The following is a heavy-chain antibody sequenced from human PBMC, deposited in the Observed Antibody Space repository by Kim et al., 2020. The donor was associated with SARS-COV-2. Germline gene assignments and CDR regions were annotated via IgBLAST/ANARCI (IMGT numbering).Heavy chain of an antibody. J-gene: IGHJ3*02. V-gene: IGHV4-39*01. CDR1: GGSISSSSYY. Sequence: SETLSLTCTVSGGSISSSSYYWGWIRQPPGKGLEWIGSIYYSGSTYYNPSLKSRVTISVDTSKNQFSLKLSSVTAADTAVYYCASYYDFRGAFDIWGQGTMVTVSS. CDR2: IYYSGST. CDR3: ASYYDFRGAFDI. D-gene: IGHD3-3*01.